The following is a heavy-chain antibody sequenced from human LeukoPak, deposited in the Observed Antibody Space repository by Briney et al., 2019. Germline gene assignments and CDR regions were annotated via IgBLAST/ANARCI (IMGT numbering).Heavy chain of an antibody. V-gene: IGHV1-69*01. Sequence: SVKVSCKASGSNFSDYTISWLRQVRGGGPEWMGGIIPIFGTANYAQKFQGRLTITADESTTTAYMELSSLRSDDTALYYCARDSGVFYYDGSGHYPFAFWGQGTLITVSS. D-gene: IGHD3-22*01. J-gene: IGHJ4*02. CDR3: ARDSGVFYYDGSGHYPFAF. CDR2: IIPIFGTA. CDR1: GSNFSDYT.